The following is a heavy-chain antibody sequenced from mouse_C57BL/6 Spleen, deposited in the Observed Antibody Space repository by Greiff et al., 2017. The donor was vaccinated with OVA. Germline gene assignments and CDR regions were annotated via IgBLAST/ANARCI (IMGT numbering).Heavy chain of an antibody. J-gene: IGHJ2*01. V-gene: IGHV3-6*01. Sequence: EVQLQESGPGLVKPSQSLSLTCSVTGYSITSGYYWNWIRQFPGNKLEWMGYISYDGSNNYNPSLKNRISITRDTSKNQFFLKLNSVTTEDTATYYCARETVAPYYFDYWGQGTTLTVSS. D-gene: IGHD1-1*01. CDR1: GYSITSGYY. CDR2: ISYDGSN. CDR3: ARETVAPYYFDY.